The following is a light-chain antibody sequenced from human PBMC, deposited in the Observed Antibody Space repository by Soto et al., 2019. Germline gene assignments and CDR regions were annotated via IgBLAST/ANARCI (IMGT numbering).Light chain of an antibody. CDR1: QSVSSSY. J-gene: IGKJ3*01. V-gene: IGKV3-20*01. CDR3: QPYGRPPLFT. CDR2: GAS. Sequence: EIVLTQSPGTLSLSPGERATLSCRASQSVSSSYLAWYQQKPGQAPRLLIYGASSRATGIPDRFSGSGSGTDFPLTINRLEPEDFAVNYCQPYGRPPLFTFGPGTKVDIK.